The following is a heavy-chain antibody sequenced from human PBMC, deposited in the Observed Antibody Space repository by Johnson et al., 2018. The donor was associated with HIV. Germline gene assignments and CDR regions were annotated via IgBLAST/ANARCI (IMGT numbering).Heavy chain of an antibody. Sequence: VQLVESGGGSVQPGGSLRLSCAASGFSFSSYALTWARQAPGKGLEWVSGLSGSGGSTYYADSVKGRFTISRDNSKNTLYLQMNILRAEDTAVYYCAKDLRRTAYYYDSSGYKPDAFDIWGQGTMVTVSS. CDR1: GFSFSSYA. J-gene: IGHJ3*02. V-gene: IGHV3-23*04. CDR3: AKDLRRTAYYYDSSGYKPDAFDI. D-gene: IGHD3-22*01. CDR2: LSGSGGST.